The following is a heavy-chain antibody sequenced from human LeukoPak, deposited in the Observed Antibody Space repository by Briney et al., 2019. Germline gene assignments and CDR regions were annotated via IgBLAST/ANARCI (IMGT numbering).Heavy chain of an antibody. CDR3: ARRGGRTGVDY. J-gene: IGHJ4*02. CDR2: VIPIFGTA. V-gene: IGHV1-69*05. D-gene: IGHD7-27*01. Sequence: VASVKVSCKASGGTFSSYAISWVRQPPGQGLEWMGGVIPIFGTANYAQKFQGRVTITTDESTSTAYMELSSLRSEDTAVYYCARRGGRTGVDYWGQGTLVTVSS. CDR1: GGTFSSYA.